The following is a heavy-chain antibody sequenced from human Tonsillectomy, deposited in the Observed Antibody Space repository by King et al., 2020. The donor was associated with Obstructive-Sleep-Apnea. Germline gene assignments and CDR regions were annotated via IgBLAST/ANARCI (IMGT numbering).Heavy chain of an antibody. CDR3: ARDPRWGLLDY. D-gene: IGHD5-24*01. V-gene: IGHV3-30*04. J-gene: IGHJ4*02. Sequence: QLVQSGGGVVQPGRSLRLSCAASGFTFSSFAMHWVRQAPGKGLEWVAVISYDGRNKYYADSVKGRFTISRDNSRNTLYLQMNSLRPEDTAVYYCARDPRWGLLDYWGQGTLVTVSS. CDR2: ISYDGRNK. CDR1: GFTFSSFA.